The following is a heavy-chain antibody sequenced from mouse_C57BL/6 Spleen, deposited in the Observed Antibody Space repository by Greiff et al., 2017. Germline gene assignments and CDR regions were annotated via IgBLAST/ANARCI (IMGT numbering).Heavy chain of an antibody. Sequence: QVQLQQPGAELVKPGASVKLSCKASGYTFTSYWMQWVKQRPGQGLEWIGEIDPSDSYTNYNQKFKGKATLTVDTSSSTAYMQLSSLTSEDSAVYYCARGNTVVAHWYFDVWGTGTTVTVSS. CDR1: GYTFTSYW. CDR2: IDPSDSYT. J-gene: IGHJ1*03. CDR3: ARGNTVVAHWYFDV. D-gene: IGHD1-1*01. V-gene: IGHV1-50*01.